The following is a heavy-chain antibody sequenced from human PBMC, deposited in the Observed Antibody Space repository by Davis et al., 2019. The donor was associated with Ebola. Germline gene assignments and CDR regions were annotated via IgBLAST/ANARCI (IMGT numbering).Heavy chain of an antibody. D-gene: IGHD7-27*01. V-gene: IGHV3-23*01. CDR3: ANSRSTWADYFDY. Sequence: GESLKISCAASGFTFSSYWMSWVRQAPGKGLEWVSSVSGSGGRTYYADTVKGRFTISRDNSKNTLYLQMNSLRAEDTAVYYCANSRSTWADYFDYWGQGTLVTVSS. J-gene: IGHJ4*02. CDR2: VSGSGGRT. CDR1: GFTFSSYW.